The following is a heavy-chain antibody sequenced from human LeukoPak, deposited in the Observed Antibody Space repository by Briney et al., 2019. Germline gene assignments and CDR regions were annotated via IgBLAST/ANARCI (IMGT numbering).Heavy chain of an antibody. CDR1: GGSFTGYY. CDR3: ARAGYDILTGYYRDY. J-gene: IGHJ4*02. V-gene: IGHV4-34*01. D-gene: IGHD3-9*01. Sequence: SEGLSLTCAVHGGSFTGYYWSWIRQPPGKWREWNGEINHSGSTNYNPSLKSRVTISVDTSKNQFSLKLSSVTAADTAVYYWARAGYDILTGYYRDYWGREPWSPSPQ. CDR2: INHSGST.